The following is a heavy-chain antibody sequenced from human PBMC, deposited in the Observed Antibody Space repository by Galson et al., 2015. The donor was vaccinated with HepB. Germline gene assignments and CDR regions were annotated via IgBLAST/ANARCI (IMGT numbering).Heavy chain of an antibody. Sequence: SLRLSCAASGFTFSDYYMSWIRQAPGKGLEWVSYISSSGSTIYYADSVKGRFTISRDNAKNSLYLQMNSLRAEDTAVYYCARAAGAYYDFWSGYLGAFDIWGQGTMVTVSS. V-gene: IGHV3-11*04. CDR3: ARAAGAYYDFWSGYLGAFDI. CDR1: GFTFSDYY. J-gene: IGHJ3*02. D-gene: IGHD3-3*01. CDR2: ISSSGSTI.